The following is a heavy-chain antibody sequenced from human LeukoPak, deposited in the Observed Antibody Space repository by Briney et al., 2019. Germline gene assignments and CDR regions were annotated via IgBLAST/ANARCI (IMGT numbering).Heavy chain of an antibody. D-gene: IGHD2-15*01. V-gene: IGHV1-2*02. CDR1: GYTFTDYY. Sequence: ASVKVSCKASGYTFTDYYMHWVRQAPGQGLEWMGWINPNSGGTNYAQKFQGRVTMTRDTSFSTAYMELSRLRSDDTAVYSCAREETYCSGGSCYGYWGQGTLVTVSS. CDR3: AREETYCSGGSCYGY. J-gene: IGHJ4*02. CDR2: INPNSGGT.